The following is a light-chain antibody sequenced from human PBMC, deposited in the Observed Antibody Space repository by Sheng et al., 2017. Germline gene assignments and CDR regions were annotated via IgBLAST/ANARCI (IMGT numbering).Light chain of an antibody. CDR3: VLYMGSGISI. CDR1: SGSVSISYY. J-gene: IGLJ2*01. V-gene: IGLV8-61*01. CDR2: STN. Sequence: QTVVTQEPSFSVSPGGTVTLTCGLSSGSVSISYYPSWYQQTPGQAPRTLIYSTNTRSSGVPDRFSGSIIGNKAALTITGAQADDESDYYCVLYMGSGISIFGGGTKLTV.